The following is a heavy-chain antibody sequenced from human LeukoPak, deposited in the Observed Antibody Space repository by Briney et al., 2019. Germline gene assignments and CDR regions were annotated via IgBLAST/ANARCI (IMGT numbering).Heavy chain of an antibody. CDR2: IYHSGST. D-gene: IGHD3-16*01. V-gene: IGHV4-38-2*02. J-gene: IGHJ4*02. CDR3: AARGRGSPFDY. Sequence: PSETLSLTCTVSGYSISSGYYWGWIRQPPGKGLEWIGSIYHSGSTYYNPSLKSRVTISVDTSKNQFSLKLSSVTAADTAAYYCAARGRGSPFDYWGQGTLVTVSS. CDR1: GYSISSGYY.